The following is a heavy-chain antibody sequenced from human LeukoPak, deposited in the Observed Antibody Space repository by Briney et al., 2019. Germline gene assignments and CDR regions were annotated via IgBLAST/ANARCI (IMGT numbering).Heavy chain of an antibody. V-gene: IGHV3-23*01. CDR1: RFNFVTYP. Sequence: GGSLRLSCVASRFNFVTYPMNWVRQAPGKGLEWVSATSGSGGRTHYADSVKGRFTISRDNSKNTLYLQMNSLRADDTAVYYCAKDLRRDPAAGIVDVWGKGTTVTVSS. J-gene: IGHJ6*04. CDR2: TSGSGGRT. D-gene: IGHD6-13*01. CDR3: AKDLRRDPAAGIVDV.